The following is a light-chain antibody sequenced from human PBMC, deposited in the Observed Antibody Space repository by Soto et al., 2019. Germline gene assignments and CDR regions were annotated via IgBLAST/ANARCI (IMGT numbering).Light chain of an antibody. J-gene: IGKJ2*01. CDR1: QSVSSY. V-gene: IGKV3-11*01. CDR3: QQRSNWPPYT. CDR2: DAS. Sequence: EIVLTQSPATLSLSPGERDTLSCRASQSVSSYLAWYQQKPGQAPRLLIYDASNRATGIQARFSGSGSGTDFTLTISSLEPEDFAVYYCQQRSNWPPYTFGQGTKLEIK.